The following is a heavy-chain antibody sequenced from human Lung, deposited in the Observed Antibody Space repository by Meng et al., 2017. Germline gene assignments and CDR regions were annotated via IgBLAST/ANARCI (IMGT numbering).Heavy chain of an antibody. CDR3: ARGLGEAVVPRTMFDY. V-gene: IGHV4-4*02. CDR1: VAPISSSNC. J-gene: IGHJ4*02. D-gene: IGHD2-2*01. Sequence: QGSAPRVAHRSGPRSSPSGASVAPISSSNCGSVFRHPPGKGLEWIGEIYHSGGTKYNPSLKSRVTISVDKSKNQFSLKLSSVTAADTAVYYCARGLGEAVVPRTMFDYWGQGTLVTVPS. CDR2: IYHSGGT.